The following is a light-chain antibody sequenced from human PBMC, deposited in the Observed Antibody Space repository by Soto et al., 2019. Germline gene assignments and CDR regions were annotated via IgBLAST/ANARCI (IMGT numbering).Light chain of an antibody. J-gene: IGKJ1*01. V-gene: IGKV1-5*03. CDR2: KAS. CDR3: QQYNSYSPT. CDR1: QSISVW. Sequence: DIQITQSPSTLSASVGDRVTITCGASQSISVWLAWYQQKAGKAPNLLIYKASRLESGVPSRFSGSGSETEFTLTISGLQPGDSATYYCQQYNSYSPTFGQGTKVDIK.